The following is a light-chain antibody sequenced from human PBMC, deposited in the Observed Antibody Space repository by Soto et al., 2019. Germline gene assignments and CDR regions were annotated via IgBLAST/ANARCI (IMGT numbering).Light chain of an antibody. CDR2: DAS. CDR3: QQYNPYSPWT. CDR1: QSISSW. V-gene: IGKV1-5*01. Sequence: DIQMTQSPSTLSASVGDRVTITCRASQSISSWLAWYQQKPGKAPKVLIYDASTMENGVPSRFSGSGSGTDFTLTISSLQPDDFATYYCQQYNPYSPWTFGQGTKVDI. J-gene: IGKJ1*01.